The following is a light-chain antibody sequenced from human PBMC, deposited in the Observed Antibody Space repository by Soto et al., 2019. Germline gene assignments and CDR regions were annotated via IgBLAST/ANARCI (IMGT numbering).Light chain of an antibody. CDR1: SGHSSYA. J-gene: IGLJ2*01. CDR2: LNSDGSH. V-gene: IGLV4-69*01. CDR3: QTLGTGIQV. Sequence: QLVLTQSPSASASLGASVKLTCTLSSGHSSYAIAWHQQQPEKGPRYLMKLNSDGSHKKGDGIPDRFSGSSSGAERYLTISSLQSEDEADYYCQTLGTGIQVFGGGTKLTVL.